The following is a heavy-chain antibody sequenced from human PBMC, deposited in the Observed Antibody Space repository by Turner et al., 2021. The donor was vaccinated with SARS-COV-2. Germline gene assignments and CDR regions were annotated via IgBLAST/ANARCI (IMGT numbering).Heavy chain of an antibody. J-gene: IGHJ4*02. Sequence: EVQLLESGGGLVPPGGSLRLSCAASGFTFSNSAMSWVRQAAGKGLEWVSTISSSGGTTYYADSVKGRFTISRDNSKNTLYLQMNSLRAGDTALYYCANVGSYFFDYWGPGTLVTVSS. CDR3: ANVGSYFFDY. CDR1: GFTFSNSA. D-gene: IGHD3-10*01. CDR2: ISSSGGTT. V-gene: IGHV3-23*01.